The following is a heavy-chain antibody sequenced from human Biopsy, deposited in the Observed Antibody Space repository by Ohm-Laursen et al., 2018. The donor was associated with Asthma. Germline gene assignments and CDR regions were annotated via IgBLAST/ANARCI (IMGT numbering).Heavy chain of an antibody. D-gene: IGHD3-9*01. CDR1: GFKFDEYT. V-gene: IGHV3-9*01. CDR3: AKVRSDWAITESFDY. J-gene: IGHJ4*02. CDR2: ISRNSATI. Sequence: SLRLSCSASGFKFDEYTMHWVRQAPGKGLEWVSGISRNSATIGYAGSVEGRFTISRDNAKNSVFLHMDSLRPEDTAFYYCAKVRSDWAITESFDYWGQGVLVTVSS.